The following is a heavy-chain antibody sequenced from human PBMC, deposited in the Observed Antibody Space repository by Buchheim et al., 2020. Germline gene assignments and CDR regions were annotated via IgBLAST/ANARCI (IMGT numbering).Heavy chain of an antibody. J-gene: IGHJ4*02. V-gene: IGHV3-48*02. CDR1: GFTFSSYI. CDR2: ISSSSDTI. CDR3: AREGYGGNPFDY. Sequence: EVQLVESGGGLVQPGGSLRLSCAASGFTFSSYIMNWVRRAPGKGLEWVSYISSSSDTIYYADSVKGRFTIPRDNAENSLYLQMNSLRDEDTAVYYCAREGYGGNPFDYWGQGTL. D-gene: IGHD4-23*01.